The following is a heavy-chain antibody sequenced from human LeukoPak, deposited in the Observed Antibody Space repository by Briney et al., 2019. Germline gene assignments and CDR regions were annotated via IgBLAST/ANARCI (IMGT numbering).Heavy chain of an antibody. CDR2: IYWNDDK. J-gene: IGHJ3*02. CDR1: GFSLSTSGVG. V-gene: IGHV2-5*01. D-gene: IGHD3-22*01. CDR3: AHRRGSGYSYDTFDI. Sequence: SGPTLVKPTQTLTLPCSFSGFSLSTSGVGVGWIRQPSGKALECLALIYWNDDKRYSPSLKIRLTITKDTSRNQVVLTMTNMDPVDTAKYYCAHRRGSGYSYDTFDIWGQGTMVTVSS.